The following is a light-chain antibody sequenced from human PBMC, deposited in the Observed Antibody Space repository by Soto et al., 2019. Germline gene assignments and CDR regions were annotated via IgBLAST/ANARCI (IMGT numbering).Light chain of an antibody. CDR1: SSSVGAGYD. CDR2: SNT. CDR3: QSYDNILSAVV. Sequence: QSVLTQPPSVSGAPGQRVTISCTGSSSSVGAGYDVHWYQHLPGTAPKLLIFSNTNRPSGVPDRFSGSKSGTSVSLAIAGLQADDEGDYYCQSYDNILSAVVFGGGTKVTVL. J-gene: IGLJ2*01. V-gene: IGLV1-40*01.